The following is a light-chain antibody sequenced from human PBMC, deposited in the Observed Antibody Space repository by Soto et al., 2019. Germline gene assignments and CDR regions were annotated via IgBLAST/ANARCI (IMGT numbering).Light chain of an antibody. CDR2: GAS. Sequence: EIVLTQSPATLSLSPGERATLSCRASQSVSSGLSWYQQKPGQAPRLLIYGASTRATGIPARFSGSGSGTEFTFTISSLQSEDFTVHYCQQYNDWPPTFGQGTKVDI. J-gene: IGKJ1*01. V-gene: IGKV3-15*01. CDR3: QQYNDWPPT. CDR1: QSVSSG.